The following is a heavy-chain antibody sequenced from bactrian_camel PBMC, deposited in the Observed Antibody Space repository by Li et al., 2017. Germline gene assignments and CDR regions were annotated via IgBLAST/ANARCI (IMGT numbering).Heavy chain of an antibody. CDR3: ATVQAPYGGSWFADY. D-gene: IGHD6*01. J-gene: IGHJ4*01. CDR1: GYTFSACG. V-gene: IGHV3S53*01. CDR2: IYGPDTA. Sequence: HVQLVESGGASVQAGGSLKLSCVGSGYTFSACGMAWYRQAPGKEREFVSRIYGPDTATYIDSVKGRFTISRDNNKNTVYMQMNSLKPEDAAVYYCATVQAPYGGSWFADYWGQGTQVTVS.